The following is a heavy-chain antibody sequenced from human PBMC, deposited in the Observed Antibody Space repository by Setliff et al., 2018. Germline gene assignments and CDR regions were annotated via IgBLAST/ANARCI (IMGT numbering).Heavy chain of an antibody. D-gene: IGHD3-22*01. V-gene: IGHV1-46*01. CDR3: ARGGYYYDSSGPSPDHFDY. CDR1: GYTFTSYY. Sequence: ASVKVSCKAPGYTFTSYYMHWVRQAPGQGLEWMGIINPSGGSTSYAQKFQGRVTMTRDTSTSTVYMELSSLRSEDTAVYYCARGGYYYDSSGPSPDHFDYWGQGTLVTVSS. J-gene: IGHJ4*02. CDR2: INPSGGST.